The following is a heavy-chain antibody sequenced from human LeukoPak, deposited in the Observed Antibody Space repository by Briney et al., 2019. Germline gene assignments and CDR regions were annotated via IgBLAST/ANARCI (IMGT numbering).Heavy chain of an antibody. CDR1: GGSMNTYY. V-gene: IGHV4-4*07. CDR3: ARGGADAYDVYYLDV. D-gene: IGHD5-12*01. J-gene: IGHJ6*03. Sequence: PSETLSLTCSVSGGSMNTYYWSWIRQPAGAGLEWIERIYSSGGTYYNPSLKSRVTVSIDTSRNQFSLNLSSVTAADTAVYYCARGGADAYDVYYLDVWGTGTTVTVSS. CDR2: IYSSGGT.